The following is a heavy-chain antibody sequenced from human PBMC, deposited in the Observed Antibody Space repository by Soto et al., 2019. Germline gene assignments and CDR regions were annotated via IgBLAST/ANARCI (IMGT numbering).Heavy chain of an antibody. CDR3: AKAQEASGNVNSYLDY. CDR1: GFTFSNYA. CDR2: ITGSGDVS. J-gene: IGHJ4*02. V-gene: IGHV3-23*01. Sequence: SLRLSCTTSGFTFSNYAMSWVRQAPGKGLEGVSVITGSGDVSYVADRFKGRFTVSRDNSKNTLSLEMSSLRADGTAVYFCAKAQEASGNVNSYLDYWGQGIRVTVSS. D-gene: IGHD2-15*01.